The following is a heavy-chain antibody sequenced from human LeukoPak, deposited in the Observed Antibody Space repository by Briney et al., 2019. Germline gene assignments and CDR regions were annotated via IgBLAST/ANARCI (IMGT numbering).Heavy chain of an antibody. CDR3: ARYDSSGYYAQFVH. Sequence: GASVKVSCKASGGTFSSYAISWVRQAPGQGLEWMGGIIPIFGTANYAQKFQGRVTITADKSTSTAYMELSSLRSEDTAVYYCARYDSSGYYAQFVHWGQGTLVTVSS. V-gene: IGHV1-69*06. D-gene: IGHD3-22*01. J-gene: IGHJ4*02. CDR2: IIPIFGTA. CDR1: GGTFSSYA.